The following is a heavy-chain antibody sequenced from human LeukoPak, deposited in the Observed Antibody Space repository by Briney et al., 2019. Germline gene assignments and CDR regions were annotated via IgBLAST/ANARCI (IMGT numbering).Heavy chain of an antibody. CDR2: LSYDGSNK. J-gene: IGHJ4*02. D-gene: IGHD3-22*01. Sequence: AGGSLRLSCAASGFTFSSYGMHWVRQAPGKGLEWVAVLSYDGSNKYYADSVKGRFTISRDNSKNTLYLQMNSLRAEDTAVYYCAKDPGSGYYDSSHFDYWGQGTLVTVSS. CDR1: GFTFSSYG. V-gene: IGHV3-30*18. CDR3: AKDPGSGYYDSSHFDY.